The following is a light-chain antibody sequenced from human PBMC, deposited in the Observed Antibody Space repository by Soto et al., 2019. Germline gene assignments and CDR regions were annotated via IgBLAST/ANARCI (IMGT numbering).Light chain of an antibody. CDR2: DVS. Sequence: QSALTQPRSVSGSPGRSVTISCTGTSSDVGSYTYVSWYQQHPGKVPKLMIYDVSRRPSGVPDRFSGSKSGNTASLTISGLQAEDEADYYCCSYAGTYTYVFGTGTKVTVL. J-gene: IGLJ1*01. V-gene: IGLV2-11*01. CDR3: CSYAGTYTYV. CDR1: SSDVGSYTY.